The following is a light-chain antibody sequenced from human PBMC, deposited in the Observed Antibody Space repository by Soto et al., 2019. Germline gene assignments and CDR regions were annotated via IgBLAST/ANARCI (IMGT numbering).Light chain of an antibody. J-gene: IGLJ1*01. CDR3: ASYTSSDTPYV. CDR1: SSDVGDYKY. Sequence: QSALTQPASVSGSPGQSITISCTGTSSDVGDYKYVSWYQQHPDKAPKLMIYVVSNRPSGVSNRFSGSKSGNTASLPISGLQAEDEADSYCASYTSSDTPYVFGTGTKVTVL. CDR2: VVS. V-gene: IGLV2-14*01.